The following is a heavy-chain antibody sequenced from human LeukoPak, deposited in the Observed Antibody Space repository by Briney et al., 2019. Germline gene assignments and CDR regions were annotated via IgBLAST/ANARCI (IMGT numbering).Heavy chain of an antibody. Sequence: GRSLRLSCTASGLTFSNYGMHWVRQAPGKGLEWVAAISYDGSNEYYADSVKGRFTISRDNSKNTLFLQMNSLRPEDTAVYHCAKVALFSGYYPPFDYWGQGTLVTVSS. D-gene: IGHD3-22*01. V-gene: IGHV3-30*18. CDR1: GLTFSNYG. CDR3: AKVALFSGYYPPFDY. CDR2: ISYDGSNE. J-gene: IGHJ4*02.